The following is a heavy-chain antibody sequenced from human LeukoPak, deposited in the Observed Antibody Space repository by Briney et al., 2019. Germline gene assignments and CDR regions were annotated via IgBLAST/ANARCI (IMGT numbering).Heavy chain of an antibody. J-gene: IGHJ4*02. CDR1: GYTFTTCG. D-gene: IGHD1-1*01. Sequence: GASVKVSCKASGYTFTTCGFSWVRQAPGQGLEWMGWISAYNGNTNYAQRLQGRVTMTTDTSTSTVYMELRSLRSDDTAVYYCARDKNWKPDYWGQGTLVTVSS. V-gene: IGHV1-18*01. CDR2: ISAYNGNT. CDR3: ARDKNWKPDY.